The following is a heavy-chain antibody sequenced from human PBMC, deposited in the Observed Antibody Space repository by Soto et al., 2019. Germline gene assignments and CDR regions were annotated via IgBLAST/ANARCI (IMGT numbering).Heavy chain of an antibody. CDR2: IYPDDSDI. D-gene: IGHD2-8*01. J-gene: IGHJ4*02. CDR1: GYSFKTSW. Sequence: GESLKISCRASGYSFKTSWLGWVRQMPGKGLEWMAMIYPDDSDIKYSPSFEGQVTISVDRSITTAYLQWSSLRASDSGMFYCARVRNNGGDGFFDLWGQGTLVTVSS. CDR3: ARVRNNGGDGFFDL. V-gene: IGHV5-51*01.